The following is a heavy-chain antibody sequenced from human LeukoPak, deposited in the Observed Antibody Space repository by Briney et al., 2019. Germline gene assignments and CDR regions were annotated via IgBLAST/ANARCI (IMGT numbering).Heavy chain of an antibody. CDR3: AREPLSPYFDY. J-gene: IGHJ4*02. V-gene: IGHV1-69*01. CDR2: IIPIFGTA. CDR1: GGTLSSYA. Sequence: GASVKVSCKASGGTLSSYAISWVRQAPGQGLEWMGGIIPIFGTANYAQKFQGRVTITADESTSTAYMELSSLRSEDTAVYYCAREPLSPYFDYWGQGTLVTVSS.